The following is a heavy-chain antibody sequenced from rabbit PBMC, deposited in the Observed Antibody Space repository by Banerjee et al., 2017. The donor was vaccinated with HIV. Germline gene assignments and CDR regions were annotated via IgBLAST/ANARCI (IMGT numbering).Heavy chain of an antibody. D-gene: IGHD1-1*01. V-gene: IGHV1S45*01. CDR2: IYAGSGST. CDR1: GFSFSNKYV. CDR3: VRSTSGYDT. J-gene: IGHJ2*01. Sequence: QEQLEESGGDLVKPEGSLTLTCTASGFSFSNKYVMCWVRQAPGKGLEWIACIYAGSGSTWYASWAKGRFTISKTSSTTVTLQMTSLTAADTATYFCVRSTSGYDTWGPGTLVTVS.